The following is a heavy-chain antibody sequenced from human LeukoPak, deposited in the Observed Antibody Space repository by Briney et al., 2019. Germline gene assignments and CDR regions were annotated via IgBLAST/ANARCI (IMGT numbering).Heavy chain of an antibody. Sequence: PGGSLRLSCVASGFTFNNYAINWVRQAPGKGLEWVSAISGSGGSTYYADSVKGRFTISRDNSKNTLYLQMNSLRAEDTAVYYCAKVRGDIRSRGYNWFDPWGQGTLVTVSS. D-gene: IGHD1-26*01. V-gene: IGHV3-23*01. CDR1: GFTFNNYA. CDR3: AKVRGDIRSRGYNWFDP. J-gene: IGHJ5*02. CDR2: ISGSGGST.